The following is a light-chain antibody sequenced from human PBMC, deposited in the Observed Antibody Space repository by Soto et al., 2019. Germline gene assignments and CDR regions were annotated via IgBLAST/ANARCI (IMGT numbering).Light chain of an antibody. J-gene: IGKJ4*01. CDR1: QSVSSY. Sequence: EIVLTQSPATLSLSPVERATLSCMASQSVSSYLAWYQQKPGQAPRLLIYDASNRATGIPARFSGSGSGTDFTLTISSLEPEDFAVYYCQQRSNWPPFTFGGGTKVDIK. CDR2: DAS. V-gene: IGKV3-11*01. CDR3: QQRSNWPPFT.